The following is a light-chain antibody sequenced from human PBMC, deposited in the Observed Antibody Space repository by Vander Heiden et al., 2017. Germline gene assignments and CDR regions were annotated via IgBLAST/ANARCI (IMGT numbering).Light chain of an antibody. V-gene: IGKV1-39*01. CDR2: AAS. CDR1: QTISSY. J-gene: IGKJ4*01. Sequence: DIEMTQSPSSLSASVGDRVTITCRASQTISSYLNWYQQRPGRAPKLLIFAASSLQTGVPSRFSGSGSETEFTLTISMLQPEDFATYYCQQTDSPPDTFGGGTKVEIK. CDR3: QQTDSPPDT.